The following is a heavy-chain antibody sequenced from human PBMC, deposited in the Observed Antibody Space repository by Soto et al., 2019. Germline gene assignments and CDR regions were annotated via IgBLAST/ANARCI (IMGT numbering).Heavy chain of an antibody. CDR2: IIPIFGTA. J-gene: IGHJ5*02. CDR3: ARARLMVYAIAAADWFDP. D-gene: IGHD2-8*01. CDR1: GGTFSSYA. Sequence: SVKVSCKASGGTFSSYAISWVRQAPGRGLEWMGGIIPIFGTANYAQKFQGRVTITADESTSTAYMELSSLRSEDTAVYYCARARLMVYAIAAADWFDPWGQGTLVTVSS. V-gene: IGHV1-69*13.